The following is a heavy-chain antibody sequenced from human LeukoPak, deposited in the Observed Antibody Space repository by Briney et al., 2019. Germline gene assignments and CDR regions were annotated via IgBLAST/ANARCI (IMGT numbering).Heavy chain of an antibody. CDR3: ARGMVKINYYMDV. CDR2: TYYRSKWYN. Sequence: SQTLSLTCAISGDSVSSNSAAWNWIRQSPSRGLEWLGRTYYRSKWYNDYTVSTRSRITINPDTPKNQFSLQLNSVTPEDTAVYYCARGMVKINYYMDVWGKGTTVTVSS. D-gene: IGHD4-23*01. V-gene: IGHV6-1*01. CDR1: GDSVSSNSAA. J-gene: IGHJ6*03.